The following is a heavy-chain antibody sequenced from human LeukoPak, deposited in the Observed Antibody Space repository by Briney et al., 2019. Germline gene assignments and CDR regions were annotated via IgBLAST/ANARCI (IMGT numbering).Heavy chain of an antibody. CDR3: ARDLTSYYYDSSGFGPHSDAFDI. J-gene: IGHJ3*02. V-gene: IGHV3-21*01. CDR1: GFTFSSYS. Sequence: GGSLRLSCAASGFTFSSYSMNWVRQAPGKGLEWVSSISSSSSYIYYADSVKGRFTISRDNAKNSLYLQMNSLRAEDTAVYYCARDLTSYYYDSSGFGPHSDAFDIWGQGTMVTVSS. CDR2: ISSSSSYI. D-gene: IGHD3-22*01.